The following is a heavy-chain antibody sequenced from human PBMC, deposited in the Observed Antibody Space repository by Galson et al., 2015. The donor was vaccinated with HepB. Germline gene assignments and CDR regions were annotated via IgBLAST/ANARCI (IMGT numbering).Heavy chain of an antibody. V-gene: IGHV3-74*01. CDR2: INSDGSST. D-gene: IGHD4/OR15-4a*01. J-gene: IGHJ6*02. CDR3: ARSEDYQRDYYYGMDV. CDR1: GFTFSSYW. Sequence: SLRLSCAASGFTFSSYWMHWVRQAPGKGLVWVSRINSDGSSTSYADSVKGRFTISRDNAKNTLYLQMNSLRAEDTAVYYCARSEDYQRDYYYGMDVWGQGTTVTVSS.